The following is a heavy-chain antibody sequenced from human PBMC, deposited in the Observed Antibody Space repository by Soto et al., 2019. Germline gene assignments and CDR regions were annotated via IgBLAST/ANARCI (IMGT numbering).Heavy chain of an antibody. CDR1: GYTFTSYG. J-gene: IGHJ5*02. D-gene: IGHD3-10*01. CDR3: ARVLLWFGELSPNWFDP. Sequence: QVQLVQSGAEVKKPGASVKVSCKASGYTFTSYGISWVRQAPGQGLEWMGWISAYNGNTNYAQKLQGRVTMTKDTSTSTAYMELRSLRSDDTAVYYCARVLLWFGELSPNWFDPWGQGTLVTVSS. V-gene: IGHV1-18*04. CDR2: ISAYNGNT.